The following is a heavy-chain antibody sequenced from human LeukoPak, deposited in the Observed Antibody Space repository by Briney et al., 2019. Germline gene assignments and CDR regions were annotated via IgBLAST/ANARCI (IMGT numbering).Heavy chain of an antibody. CDR2: ISIGGDT. CDR1: GFVVTANY. J-gene: IGHJ4*02. V-gene: IGHV3-53*01. D-gene: IGHD2/OR15-2a*01. CDR3: ALLSGGTFDY. Sequence: PGGSLRLSCAGSGFVVTANYLAWARQAPGKGLEWVSNISIGGDTYYGDSVKGRSAISRDESTNTLSLHLDSLRVEDMGVYYCALLSGGTFDYWGQGTQVTVAS.